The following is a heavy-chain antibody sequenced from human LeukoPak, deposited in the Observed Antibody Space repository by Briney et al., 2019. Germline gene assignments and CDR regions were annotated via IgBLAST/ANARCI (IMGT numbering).Heavy chain of an antibody. J-gene: IGHJ4*02. CDR3: AKDGKDLWWPQRGDYFDY. D-gene: IGHD2-21*01. V-gene: IGHV1-69*13. CDR1: GGTFSSYA. CDR2: IIPIFGTA. Sequence: ASVKVSCKASGGTFSSYAISWVRQAPGQGLEWMGGIIPIFGTANYAQKFQGRVTITADESTSTAYMELSSLRAEDTAVYYCAKDGKDLWWPQRGDYFDYWGQGTLVTVSS.